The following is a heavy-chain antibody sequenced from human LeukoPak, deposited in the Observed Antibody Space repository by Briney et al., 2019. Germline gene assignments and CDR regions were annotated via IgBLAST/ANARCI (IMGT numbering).Heavy chain of an antibody. CDR1: GGSFSGYY. V-gene: IGHV4-34*01. Sequence: SETLSLTCAVYGGSFSGYYWSWIRQPPGKGLEWIGEINHSGSTNYNPSLKSRVTISVDTSKNQFSLKLSSVTAADTAVYYCARAALGVVSWFDPWGRGTLVTVSS. D-gene: IGHD2-21*01. CDR3: ARAALGVVSWFDP. J-gene: IGHJ5*02. CDR2: INHSGST.